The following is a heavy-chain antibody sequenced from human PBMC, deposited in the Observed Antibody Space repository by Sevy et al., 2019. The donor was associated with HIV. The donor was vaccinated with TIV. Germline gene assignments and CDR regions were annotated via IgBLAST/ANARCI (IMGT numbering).Heavy chain of an antibody. CDR1: GFTFSNAW. V-gene: IGHV3-15*01. J-gene: IGHJ3*02. CDR2: IKSKADGGTT. D-gene: IGHD1-26*01. CDR3: TTEGVGASAFDI. Sequence: GGSLRLSCAASGFTFSNAWMSRVRQAPGKGLEWVGRIKSKADGGTTDYAAPVKGRFTISRDDSKNTLYLQMNSLKTEDTAVYYCTTEGVGASAFDIWGQGTMVTVSS.